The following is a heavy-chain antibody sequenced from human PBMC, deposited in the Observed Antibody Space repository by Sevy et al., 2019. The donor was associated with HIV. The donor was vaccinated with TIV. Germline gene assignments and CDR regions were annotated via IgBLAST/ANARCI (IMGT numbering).Heavy chain of an antibody. V-gene: IGHV3-30-3*01. D-gene: IGHD1-26*01. Sequence: GGSLRLSCAASGFSLSDYAIHWARQGPVKGLEWLTVISFDGGNKYYADSVKGRFTISRENSKNTVSLQMNSLRPDDTAFYSCAKGAYNSGLRFDLWGQGILVTVSS. J-gene: IGHJ4*02. CDR3: AKGAYNSGLRFDL. CDR1: GFSLSDYA. CDR2: ISFDGGNK.